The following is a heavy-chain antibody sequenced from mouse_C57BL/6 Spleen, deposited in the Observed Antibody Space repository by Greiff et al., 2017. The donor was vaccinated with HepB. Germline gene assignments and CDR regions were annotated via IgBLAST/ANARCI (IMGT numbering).Heavy chain of an antibody. V-gene: IGHV5-17*01. D-gene: IGHD2-2*01. CDR2: ISSGSSTI. J-gene: IGHJ2*01. CDR1: GFTFSDYG. CDR3: ARKMVTTWGYYVDY. Sequence: EVKLVESGGGLVKPGGSLKLSCAASGFTFSDYGMHWVRQAPEKGLEWVAYISSGSSTIYYADTVKGRFTLSRDNAKNTLFLQMTSLRSEDTAMYYCARKMVTTWGYYVDYWGKGTTLTVSS.